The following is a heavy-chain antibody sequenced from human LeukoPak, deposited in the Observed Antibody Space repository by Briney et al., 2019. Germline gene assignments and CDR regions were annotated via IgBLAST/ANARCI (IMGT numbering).Heavy chain of an antibody. J-gene: IGHJ6*02. CDR1: AYTFTSYD. V-gene: IGHV1-8*01. D-gene: IGHD2-2*01. Sequence: ASVKVSCKASAYTFTSYDINWVRQATGQGLEWMGWMNPNSGNTAYAQKFQGRATMTRNTSISTAYMELSSLRSEDTAVYYCARVPSSTRYYGMDVWGQGTTVTVSS. CDR2: MNPNSGNT. CDR3: ARVPSSTRYYGMDV.